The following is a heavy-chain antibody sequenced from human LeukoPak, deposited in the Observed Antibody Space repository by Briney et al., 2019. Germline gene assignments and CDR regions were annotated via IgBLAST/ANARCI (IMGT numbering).Heavy chain of an antibody. CDR2: ITGDGGST. D-gene: IGHD3-22*01. J-gene: IGHJ4*02. Sequence: GGSLRLSCAASGSTFDDYAMHWVRQAPGKGLEWVSFITGDGGSTYYADSVKGRFTISRDNSKNSLYLQKNSLRTQDTALYYCAKGYHYDSSGYYYLDYWGQGTLVTVSS. V-gene: IGHV3-43*02. CDR3: AKGYHYDSSGYYYLDY. CDR1: GSTFDDYA.